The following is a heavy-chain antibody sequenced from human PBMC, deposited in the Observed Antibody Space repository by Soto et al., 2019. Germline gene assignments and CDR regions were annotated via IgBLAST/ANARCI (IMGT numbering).Heavy chain of an antibody. CDR2: IYYSGST. D-gene: IGHD3-9*01. J-gene: IGHJ5*02. CDR3: ARAVRYYDILTGYSLNWFDP. Sequence: PSETLSLTCTVSGGSISSGDYYWSWIRQPPGKGLEWIGYIYYSGSTYYNPSLKSRVTISVDTSKNQFSLKLSSVTAADTAVYYCARAVRYYDILTGYSLNWFDPWGQGTLVTVSS. V-gene: IGHV4-30-4*01. CDR1: GGSISSGDYY.